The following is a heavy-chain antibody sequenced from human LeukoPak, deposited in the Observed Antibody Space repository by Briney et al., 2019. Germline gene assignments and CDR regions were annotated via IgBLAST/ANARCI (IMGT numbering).Heavy chain of an antibody. CDR2: IDPDTDFT. V-gene: IGHV1-2*02. D-gene: IGHD3-16*01. CDR1: GYRFTDDY. CDR3: APTSEAYTSNWSV. Sequence: ASVKVSCKTSGYRFTDDYIHWVRQAPGQGLEWMGWIDPDTDFTNYAPKFRGRVIMTRDTSISTAYMEVRRLTFDDTAIYYCAPTSEAYTSNWSVWGQGTLVTVSP. J-gene: IGHJ4*02.